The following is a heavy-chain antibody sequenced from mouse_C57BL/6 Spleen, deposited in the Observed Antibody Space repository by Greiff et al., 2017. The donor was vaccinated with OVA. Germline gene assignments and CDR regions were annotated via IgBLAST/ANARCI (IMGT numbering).Heavy chain of an antibody. CDR1: GFTFSDYG. CDR3: ARGLLEWYFDV. D-gene: IGHD2-13*01. V-gene: IGHV5-17*01. CDR2: ISSGSSTT. Sequence: EVQLVESGGGLVKPGGSLKLSCAASGFTFSDYGMHWVRQAPEKGLEWVAYISSGSSTTYYADTVKGRFTISSTNAELTLFLQITSLRAEDTAMYYCARGLLEWYFDVWGTGTTVTVSS. J-gene: IGHJ1*03.